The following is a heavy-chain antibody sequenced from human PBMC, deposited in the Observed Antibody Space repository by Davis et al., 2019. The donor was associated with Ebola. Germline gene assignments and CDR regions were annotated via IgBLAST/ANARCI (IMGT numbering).Heavy chain of an antibody. J-gene: IGHJ5*02. D-gene: IGHD6-13*01. CDR1: GFKFDTYV. Sequence: GGSLRLSCVASGFKFDTYVMGWVRQAPGKGLEWVSRIGGSGYTADYGDSVRGRFTVSRDNSKNTLYLQMVSLRAEDTAAYYCAREDSSSRTGNWFDPWGQGTLVTVSS. CDR3: AREDSSSRTGNWFDP. CDR2: IGGSGYTA. V-gene: IGHV3-23*01.